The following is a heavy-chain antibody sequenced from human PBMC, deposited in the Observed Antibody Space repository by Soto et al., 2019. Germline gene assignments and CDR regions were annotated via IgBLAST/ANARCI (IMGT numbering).Heavy chain of an antibody. J-gene: IGHJ1*01. CDR2: IIPILDIA. CDR1: GGTFSSYT. CDR3: AWYGDGSGSAEYFQH. D-gene: IGHD3-10*01. Sequence: QVQLVQSGAEVKKPGSSVKVSCKASGGTFSSYTISWVRQAPGQGLEWMGRIIPILDIANYAQKFQGRVTITADKSTSTVYIELSSLRSEDTAVYFCAWYGDGSGSAEYFQHWGQGTLVIVSS. V-gene: IGHV1-69*02.